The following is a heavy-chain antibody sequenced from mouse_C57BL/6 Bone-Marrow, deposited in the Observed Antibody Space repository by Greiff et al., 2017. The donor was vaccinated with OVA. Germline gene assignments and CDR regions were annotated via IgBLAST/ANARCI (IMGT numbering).Heavy chain of an antibody. Sequence: VQLKESGGGLVQPKGSLKLSCAASGFTFNTYAMHWVRQAPGKGLEWVARIRSKSSNYATYYADSVKDRFTISRDDSQSMLYLQMNNLKTEDTAMYYCVREPSPYYSNWYFDVWGTGTTVTVSS. V-gene: IGHV10-3*01. D-gene: IGHD2-5*01. CDR2: IRSKSSNYAT. CDR3: VREPSPYYSNWYFDV. CDR1: GFTFNTYA. J-gene: IGHJ1*03.